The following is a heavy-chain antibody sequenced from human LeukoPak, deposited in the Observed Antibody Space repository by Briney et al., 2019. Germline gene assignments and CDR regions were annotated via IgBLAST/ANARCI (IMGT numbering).Heavy chain of an antibody. Sequence: PGGSLRLSCAASGFIFDSYAMSWVRQAPGKGLEGVSGVTGSGINTYYADSVKGGFTISRDNSKNTLYLQMNSLRAEDTAVYYCAKDRRGFSYGPFDYWGQGTLVSVSS. D-gene: IGHD5-18*01. CDR2: VTGSGINT. CDR3: AKDRRGFSYGPFDY. CDR1: GFIFDSYA. J-gene: IGHJ4*02. V-gene: IGHV3-23*01.